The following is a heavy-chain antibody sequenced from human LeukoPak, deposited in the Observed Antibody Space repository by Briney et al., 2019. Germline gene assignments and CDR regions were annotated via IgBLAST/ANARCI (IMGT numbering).Heavy chain of an antibody. CDR2: IIPIFGTA. D-gene: IGHD3-22*01. CDR1: GGTFSSYA. Sequence: SVRVSCKASGGTFSSYAISWVRQAPGQGLEWMGRIIPIFGTANYAQKFQGRVTITTDESTSTAYKELSSLRSEDTAVYYCARSDSSGYRDAFDIWGQGTMVTVSS. J-gene: IGHJ3*02. V-gene: IGHV1-69*05. CDR3: ARSDSSGYRDAFDI.